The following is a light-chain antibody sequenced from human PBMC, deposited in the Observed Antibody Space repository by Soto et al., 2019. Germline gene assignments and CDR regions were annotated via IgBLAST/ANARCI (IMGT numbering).Light chain of an antibody. CDR2: FGS. J-gene: IGKJ5*01. Sequence: DIVMTQIPVSLPVTPGEPASISCKSSQSLLHSHGYNYMDWYLQKPGQSPQLLIYFGSYRASGVPDRFSGSGSGTNFTLRISRVETDDFGIYYCMQALQVPITFGQWKRLEIK. CDR3: MQALQVPIT. V-gene: IGKV2-28*01. CDR1: QSLLHSHGYNY.